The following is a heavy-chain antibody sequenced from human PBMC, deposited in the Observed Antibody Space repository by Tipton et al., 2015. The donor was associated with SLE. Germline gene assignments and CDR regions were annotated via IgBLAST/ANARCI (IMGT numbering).Heavy chain of an antibody. CDR1: GGSITSSGNY. CDR3: ARAPSGSGSFYYFYYMDV. Sequence: TLSLTCTVSGGSITSSGNYWGWVRQPPGKGLEWIGTMYYTGTTYYNPSLKSRVTISVDTSKNQFSLKLSSVTAADTAVYYCARAPSGSGSFYYFYYMDVWGKGTTVTVSS. J-gene: IGHJ6*03. CDR2: MYYTGTT. V-gene: IGHV4-39*07. D-gene: IGHD3-10*01.